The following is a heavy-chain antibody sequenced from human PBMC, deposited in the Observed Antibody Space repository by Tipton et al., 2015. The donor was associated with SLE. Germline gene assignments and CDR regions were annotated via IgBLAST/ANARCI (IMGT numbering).Heavy chain of an antibody. CDR3: ARRDDYYDSSGYYYSGAFDI. Sequence: TLSLTCTVSGGSISSSSYYWSWIRQPPGKGLEWIGYIYYTGGTNYNPSLKSRVTISVDTSKNQFSLKLSSVTAADTAVYYCARRDDYYDSSGYYYSGAFDIWGQGTMVTVSS. V-gene: IGHV4-61*01. CDR2: IYYTGGT. J-gene: IGHJ3*02. D-gene: IGHD3-22*01. CDR1: GGSISSSSYY.